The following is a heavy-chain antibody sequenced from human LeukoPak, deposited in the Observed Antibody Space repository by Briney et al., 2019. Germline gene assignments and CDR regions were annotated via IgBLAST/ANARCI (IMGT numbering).Heavy chain of an antibody. J-gene: IGHJ2*01. CDR1: GFTHNTFE. Sequence: PGGSLRLSCAASGFTHNTFEFHWVRQAPGKGLEWVSYISLSGTTIHYADSVKGRFTISRDNAKSSLYLQMSSLRAEDTAVYYCARAPVNNWYFDLWGRGTLVTVSS. CDR3: ARAPVNNWYFDL. CDR2: ISLSGTTI. V-gene: IGHV3-48*03.